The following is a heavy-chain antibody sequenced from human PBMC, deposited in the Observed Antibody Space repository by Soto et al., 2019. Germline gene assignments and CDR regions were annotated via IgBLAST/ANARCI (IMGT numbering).Heavy chain of an antibody. CDR2: ISSSSSYI. D-gene: IGHD6-6*01. CDR3: ARDPSSSAPSDAFDI. V-gene: IGHV3-21*01. Sequence: GLSMRVSCAAAGFNFSSYSRSWVRKATGKGLEWVSSISSSSSYIYYADSVKGRFTISRDNAKNSLYLQMNSLRAEDTAVYYCARDPSSSAPSDAFDIWGQGTMVTVSS. J-gene: IGHJ3*02. CDR1: GFNFSSYS.